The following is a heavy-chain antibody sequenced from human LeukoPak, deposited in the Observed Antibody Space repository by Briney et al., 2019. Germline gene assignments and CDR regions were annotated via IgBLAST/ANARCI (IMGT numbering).Heavy chain of an antibody. J-gene: IGHJ4*02. CDR2: IYYTGNT. Sequence: PSETLSLTCTVSGDSISSCYCSWIRQPPGKGLEWIGSIYYTGNTYYNASLKSRVTISIDTSKNQISLRLTSVTATDTAIYYCARQTGSGLFILPGGQGTLVTVSS. CDR1: GDSISSCY. V-gene: IGHV4-59*04. D-gene: IGHD3/OR15-3a*01. CDR3: ARQTGSGLFILP.